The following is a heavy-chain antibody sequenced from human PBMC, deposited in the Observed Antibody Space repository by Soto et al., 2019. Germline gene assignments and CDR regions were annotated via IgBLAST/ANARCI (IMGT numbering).Heavy chain of an antibody. CDR3: AGDGTLYDSRSYYYLY. CDR2: ITPMFGTP. CDR1: GGTFSSHT. Sequence: QVQLVQSGAEVKKPGSSVKVSCKASGGTFSSHTITWVRQAPGQGLEWMGGITPMFGTPNYAQKFRGRVTINADESSSTAYMKLSSLRYEDTAMYFCAGDGTLYDSRSYYYLYWGQGTLVTVSS. J-gene: IGHJ4*02. V-gene: IGHV1-69*01. D-gene: IGHD3-22*01.